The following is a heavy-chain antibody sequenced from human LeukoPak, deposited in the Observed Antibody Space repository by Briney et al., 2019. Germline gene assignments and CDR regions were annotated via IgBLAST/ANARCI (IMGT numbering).Heavy chain of an antibody. V-gene: IGHV3-7*01. CDR3: ARVNVLLWFGESLDF. Sequence: GGSLRLSCAASGFTFSSYWMSWVRQAPGQGLEWVANIKQDGSEKYYADSVKGRFTISRDNAKNSLYLQMNSLRAEDTAVYYCARVNVLLWFGESLDFWGQGTLVTVSS. CDR2: IKQDGSEK. J-gene: IGHJ4*02. CDR1: GFTFSSYW. D-gene: IGHD3-10*01.